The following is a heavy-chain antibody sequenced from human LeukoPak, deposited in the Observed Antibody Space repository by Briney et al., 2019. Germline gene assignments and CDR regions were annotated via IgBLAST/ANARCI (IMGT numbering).Heavy chain of an antibody. D-gene: IGHD3-16*01. Sequence: GGSLRLSCAASGFPVSDNYMTWVRQAPGKGLEWVSVIYNGGTTKYADSVKGRFIISRDNSRNVLYLQMNSLRVEDTAVYYCARWPTMGGRWGQGTLVTVSS. J-gene: IGHJ4*02. CDR1: GFPVSDNY. CDR3: ARWPTMGGR. V-gene: IGHV3-66*01. CDR2: IYNGGTT.